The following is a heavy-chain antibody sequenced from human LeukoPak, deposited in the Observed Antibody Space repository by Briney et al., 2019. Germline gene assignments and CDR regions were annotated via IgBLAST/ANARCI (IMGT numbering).Heavy chain of an antibody. D-gene: IGHD3-10*01. Sequence: GGSLRLFCAASGFTFSSYAMSWVRQAPGKGLEWVSAISGSGGSTYYADSVKGRFTISRDNSKNTLYLQMNSLRAEDTAMYYCARDGWFGDYNWFDPWGQGTLVTVSS. CDR2: ISGSGGST. CDR1: GFTFSSYA. J-gene: IGHJ5*02. CDR3: ARDGWFGDYNWFDP. V-gene: IGHV3-23*01.